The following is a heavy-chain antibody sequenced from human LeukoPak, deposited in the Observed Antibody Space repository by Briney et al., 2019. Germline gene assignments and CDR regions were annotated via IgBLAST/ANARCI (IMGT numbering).Heavy chain of an antibody. CDR1: GFTVSNNY. CDR2: IYSGGST. Sequence: GGSLRLSCAASGFTVSNNYMSWVRQAPGKGLEWVSVIYSGGSTYYADSVKGRFTISRDNSKNTLYLQMNSLRAEDTAVYYCARDQETGTTHYYYYGMDVWGQGTTVTVSS. CDR3: ARDQETGTTHYYYYGMDV. J-gene: IGHJ6*02. V-gene: IGHV3-66*01. D-gene: IGHD1-7*01.